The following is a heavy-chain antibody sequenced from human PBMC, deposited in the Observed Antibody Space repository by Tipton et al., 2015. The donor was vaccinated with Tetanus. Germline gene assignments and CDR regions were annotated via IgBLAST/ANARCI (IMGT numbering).Heavy chain of an antibody. CDR1: GGSIASRY. Sequence: TLSLTCTVSGGSIASRYWGWIRQPAGKGLEWIGRTYIRGTTTYNPSLKSRVTISVDTSENQMSLRLTSVTAADTAVYYCARDRGDTGTVNWFDPWGQGTLVTVSS. V-gene: IGHV4-4*07. CDR2: TYIRGTT. J-gene: IGHJ5*02. CDR3: ARDRGDTGTVNWFDP. D-gene: IGHD1-1*01.